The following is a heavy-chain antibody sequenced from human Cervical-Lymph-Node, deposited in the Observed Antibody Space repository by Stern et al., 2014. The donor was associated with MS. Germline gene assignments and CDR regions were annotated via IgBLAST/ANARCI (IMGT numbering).Heavy chain of an antibody. V-gene: IGHV4-61*02. J-gene: IGHJ6*02. CDR2: IYTSGST. CDR1: GASITSGGSF. D-gene: IGHD6-19*01. CDR3: ARDSAAGSSIRDYYFGLDV. Sequence: QLQLQESGPGLVKPSQTLSLTCTVSGASITSGGSFWSWIRQPAGKELEWIGRIYTSGSTDYNPSLKSRVTISVGASKNQSSLRVKSVTAADTAVYYCARDSAAGSSIRDYYFGLDVWGQGTTVTVSS.